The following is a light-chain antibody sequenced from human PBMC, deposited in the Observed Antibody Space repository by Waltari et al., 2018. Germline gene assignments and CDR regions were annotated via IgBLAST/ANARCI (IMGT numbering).Light chain of an antibody. Sequence: QSALTQPRSVSGSPGQSVTISCTGTSSDVGGYNYVSWYQQHPGKAPKLMIYDDSKRPSAVPLRFSGSKSGNTASLTISGLQAEDEADYYCCSYAGSYTLGVFGGGTKLTVL. CDR3: CSYAGSYTLGV. CDR2: DDS. J-gene: IGLJ3*02. CDR1: SSDVGGYNY. V-gene: IGLV2-11*01.